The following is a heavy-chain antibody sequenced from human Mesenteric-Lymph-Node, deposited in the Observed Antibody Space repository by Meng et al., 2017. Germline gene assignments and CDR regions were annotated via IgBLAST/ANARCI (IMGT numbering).Heavy chain of an antibody. J-gene: IGHJ6*02. V-gene: IGHV3-48*03. D-gene: IGHD3-16*02. CDR3: ASPYDYVGGSYRLPAPGYGMDV. CDR1: GFTFSSYE. CDR2: ISSSGSTI. Sequence: GESLKISCEASGFTFSSYEMNWVRQAPGKGLEWVSYISSSGSTIYYADSVKGRFTIPRDNAKNSLYLQMNSRRAEDTAVYYCASPYDYVGGSYRLPAPGYGMDVWGQGTTVTVSS.